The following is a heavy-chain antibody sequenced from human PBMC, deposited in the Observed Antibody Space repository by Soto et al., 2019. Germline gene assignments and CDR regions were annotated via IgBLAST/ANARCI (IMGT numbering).Heavy chain of an antibody. J-gene: IGHJ4*02. CDR1: GFTFSSYG. D-gene: IGHD5-12*01. V-gene: IGHV3-33*01. Sequence: QVQLVESGGGVVQPGRSLRLSCAASGFTFSSYGMHWVRQAPGKGLEWVAVIWYDGSNKYYADSVKGRFTISRDNSKNTLYLQMNSLGAEATAVYYCARGRWLQDYWGQGTLVTVSS. CDR2: IWYDGSNK. CDR3: ARGRWLQDY.